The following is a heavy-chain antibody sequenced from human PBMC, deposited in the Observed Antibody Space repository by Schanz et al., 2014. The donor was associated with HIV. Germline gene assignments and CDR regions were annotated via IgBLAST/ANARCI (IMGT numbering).Heavy chain of an antibody. CDR2: LSHDVGNG. V-gene: IGHV3-30*18. CDR3: AKPEYDSRGNSQSHFDY. D-gene: IGHD3-22*01. J-gene: IGHJ4*02. Sequence: QMQLVESGGGVVQPGRSLRLSCVASGFRFSSYGMHWVRQAPGKGLEWVAVLSHDVGNGDYADSVKGRFTISRDNSKNTLYLQMTTLRIDDTAVYYCAKPEYDSRGNSQSHFDYWGQGTLVTVSS. CDR1: GFRFSSYG.